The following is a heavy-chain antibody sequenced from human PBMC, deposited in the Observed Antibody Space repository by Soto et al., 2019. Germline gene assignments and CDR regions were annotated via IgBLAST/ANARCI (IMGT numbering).Heavy chain of an antibody. CDR1: GGTFSRLA. CDR2: IIPIFDTP. Sequence: QVQLVQSGAEVRKPGSSVKVSCKASGGTFSRLAISWVRQAPGQGLEWMGGIIPIFDTPNHAQKFQGRLTITADKATSTVHMELSSLRSEDTAIYYCARGWGEDSSDYFYAYWGQGTLVIVSS. CDR3: ARGWGEDSSDYFYAY. J-gene: IGHJ4*02. V-gene: IGHV1-69*06. D-gene: IGHD3-22*01.